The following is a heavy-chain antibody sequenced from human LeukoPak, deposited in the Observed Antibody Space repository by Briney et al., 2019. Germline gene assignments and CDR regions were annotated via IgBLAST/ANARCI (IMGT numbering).Heavy chain of an antibody. CDR3: AKDLTYSSSSWFDY. J-gene: IGHJ4*02. V-gene: IGHV3-23*01. CDR1: GFTFTTYA. D-gene: IGHD6-6*01. CDR2: ISGSGGST. Sequence: GGSLRLSCAASGFTFTTYAMSWVRRAPGKGLEWVSHISGSGGSTYFADSVKGRFTISRDNSKNTLYLQMNSLRAEDTAVYYCAKDLTYSSSSWFDYWGQGTLVTVSS.